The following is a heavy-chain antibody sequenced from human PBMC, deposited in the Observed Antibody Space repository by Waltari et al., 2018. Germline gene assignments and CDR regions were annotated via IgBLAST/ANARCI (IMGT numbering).Heavy chain of an antibody. CDR2: VAPEDGET. J-gene: IGHJ4*02. Sequence: EVQLVQSGAEVKKPGATVKISCKVSGYTFTDYYMHWVQQAPGKGLEWMGLVAPEDGETIYAEKFQGRVTITADTSTDTAYMELSSLRSEDTAVYYCATVWGYSSSSDLRGVDYWGQGTLVTVSS. V-gene: IGHV1-69-2*01. CDR3: ATVWGYSSSSDLRGVDY. D-gene: IGHD6-6*01. CDR1: GYTFTDYY.